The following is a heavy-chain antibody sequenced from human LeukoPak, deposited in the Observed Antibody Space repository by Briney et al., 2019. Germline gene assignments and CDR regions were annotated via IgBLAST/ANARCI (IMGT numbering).Heavy chain of an antibody. CDR1: GYTFTSYG. D-gene: IGHD6-6*01. Sequence: GASVKVSCKASGYTFTSYGISWVRQAPGQGLEGMGWISAYNGNTNYAQKLQGRVTMTTDTSTSTAYMELRSLRSDDTAVYYCAREFSGVSSSSADYYYYMDVWGKGTTVTVS. J-gene: IGHJ6*03. V-gene: IGHV1-18*01. CDR2: ISAYNGNT. CDR3: AREFSGVSSSSADYYYYMDV.